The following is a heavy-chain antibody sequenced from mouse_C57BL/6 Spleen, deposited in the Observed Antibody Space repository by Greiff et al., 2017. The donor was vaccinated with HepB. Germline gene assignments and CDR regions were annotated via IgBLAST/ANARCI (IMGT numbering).Heavy chain of an antibody. D-gene: IGHD1-2*01. CDR2: IDPEDGET. V-gene: IGHV14-2*01. CDR1: GFNIKDYY. Sequence: EVQLQQSGAELVKPGASVKLSCTASGFNIKDYYMHWVKQRTEQGLEWIGRIDPEDGETKYAPKFQGKATITADTSSNTADLQLSSLTSEDTAVYYCARAALYAMDYWGQGTSVTVSS. J-gene: IGHJ4*01. CDR3: ARAALYAMDY.